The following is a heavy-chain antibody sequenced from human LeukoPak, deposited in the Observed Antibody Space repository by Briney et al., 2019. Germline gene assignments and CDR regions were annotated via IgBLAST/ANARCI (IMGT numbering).Heavy chain of an antibody. CDR1: GYTFTGYY. CDR2: INPNSGGT. J-gene: IGHJ3*02. CDR3: ARPDSSGWYVRDAFDI. D-gene: IGHD6-19*01. Sequence: ALVKVSCKASGYTFTGYYMHWVRQAPGQGLEWMGRINPNSGGTNYAQKFQGRATMTRDTSISTAYMELSRLRSDDTAVYYCARPDSSGWYVRDAFDIWGQGTMVTVSS. V-gene: IGHV1-2*06.